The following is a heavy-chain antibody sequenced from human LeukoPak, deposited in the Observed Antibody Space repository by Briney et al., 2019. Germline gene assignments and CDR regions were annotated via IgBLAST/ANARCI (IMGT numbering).Heavy chain of an antibody. V-gene: IGHV3-53*01. CDR2: IHSSGGT. CDR1: GFTGSNNY. J-gene: IGHJ5*02. CDR3: IVFGDSNH. D-gene: IGHD4-17*01. Sequence: GGSLRLSCAASGFTGSNNYMSWVRQAPGKGLEWVSAIHSSGGTYYAASVKGRFTISRDTSKNTLYLQINSLRVEDTAVYYCIVFGDSNHWGQGTLVTVSS.